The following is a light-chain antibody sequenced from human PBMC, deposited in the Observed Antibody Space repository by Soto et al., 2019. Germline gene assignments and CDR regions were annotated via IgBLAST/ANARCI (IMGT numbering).Light chain of an antibody. V-gene: IGKV3-20*01. CDR3: KQYGSSPWT. CDR1: QSVSSNY. Sequence: EIVLTQSPGTLSLSPGERATLSCRASQSVSSNYLAWYQQKPGQAPRPLIYGASSRATGIPDRFSGSGAGTNITLTISRMVSEDFAVYYCKQYGSSPWTFVQGTKVEIK. CDR2: GAS. J-gene: IGKJ1*01.